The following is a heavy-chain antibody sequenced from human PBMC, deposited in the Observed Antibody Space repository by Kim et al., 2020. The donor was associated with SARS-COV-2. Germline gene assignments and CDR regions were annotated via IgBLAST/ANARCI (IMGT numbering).Heavy chain of an antibody. V-gene: IGHV3-30*04. CDR3: ARPVAGTWLSDY. D-gene: IGHD6-19*01. CDR2: ISSDGRYK. Sequence: GGSLRLSCAASGFTFSSYAVHWVRQAPGKGLEWVAIISSDGRYKYYADSVKGRFTIPRDNSKNTLYLQMNSPRPDDTAVYYCARPVAGTWLSDYWGQGTLVTVSS. J-gene: IGHJ4*02. CDR1: GFTFSSYA.